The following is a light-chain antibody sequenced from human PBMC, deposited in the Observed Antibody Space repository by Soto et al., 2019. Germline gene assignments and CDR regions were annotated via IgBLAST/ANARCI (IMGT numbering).Light chain of an antibody. J-gene: IGLJ2*01. CDR3: SSYTSSSTPYVV. Sequence: QSALTQPASVSGSHGQSITISCTGTNSDVGVYNYVSWYQQHPGKAPKLMIYEVSNRPSGVSNRFSGSKSGNTASLTISGLQAEDEADYYSSSYTSSSTPYVVFGGGTKLTVL. V-gene: IGLV2-14*01. CDR2: EVS. CDR1: NSDVGVYNY.